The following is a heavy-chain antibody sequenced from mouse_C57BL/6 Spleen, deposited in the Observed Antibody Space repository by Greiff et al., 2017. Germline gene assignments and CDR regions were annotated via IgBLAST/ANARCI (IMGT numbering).Heavy chain of an antibody. CDR3: TTLDGSFAY. V-gene: IGHV14-4*01. CDR1: GFNIKDDY. Sequence: VQLQQSGAELVRPGASVKLSCTASGFNIKDDYMHWVKQRPEQGLEWIGWIDPENGDTEYASKFQGKATITADTSSNTAYLQLSSLTSEDTAVYYCTTLDGSFAYWGKGTLVTVSA. D-gene: IGHD2-3*01. J-gene: IGHJ3*01. CDR2: IDPENGDT.